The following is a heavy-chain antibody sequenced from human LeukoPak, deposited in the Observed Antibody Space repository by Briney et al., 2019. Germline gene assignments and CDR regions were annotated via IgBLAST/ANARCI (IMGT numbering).Heavy chain of an antibody. V-gene: IGHV1-18*01. CDR2: ISAYNGNT. D-gene: IGHD1-7*01. CDR1: GYTFTSYG. Sequence: ASVKVSCKASGYTFTSYGISWVRQAPGQGLEWMGWISAYNGNTNYAQKLQGRVTMTTDTSTSTAYMELRSLRSDDTAVYYCARSANWNYFHWFDPWGQGTLVTVSS. J-gene: IGHJ5*02. CDR3: ARSANWNYFHWFDP.